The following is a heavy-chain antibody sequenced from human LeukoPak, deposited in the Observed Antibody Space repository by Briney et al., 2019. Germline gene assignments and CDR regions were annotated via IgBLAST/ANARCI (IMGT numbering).Heavy chain of an antibody. CDR2: ISGSGGST. D-gene: IGHD5-12*01. J-gene: IGHJ4*02. CDR1: GFTFSSYA. V-gene: IGHV3-23*01. CDR3: SKGGRFEGGLRY. Sequence: GGSLRLSCAASGFTFSSYAMSWVRQAPGKGLEWVSAISGSGGSTYYADSVKGRFTISRDNSKNTLYLQMNSLRAEDTAVYYWSKGGRFEGGLRYWGQGTLVTVSS.